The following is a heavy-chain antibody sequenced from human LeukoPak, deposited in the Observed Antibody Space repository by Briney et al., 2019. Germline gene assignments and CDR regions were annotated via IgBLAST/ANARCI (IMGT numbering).Heavy chain of an antibody. V-gene: IGHV3-23*01. Sequence: GGSLRLSCAASGFTFSRHGMNWVRQAPGKGLEWVSGISGSGDTTYYADSVKGRFTISRDNAKNSLYLPMNSLRAEDTAVYYCAELGITMIGGVWGKGTTVTISS. CDR3: AELGITMIGGV. D-gene: IGHD3-10*02. CDR2: ISGSGDTT. CDR1: GFTFSRHG. J-gene: IGHJ6*04.